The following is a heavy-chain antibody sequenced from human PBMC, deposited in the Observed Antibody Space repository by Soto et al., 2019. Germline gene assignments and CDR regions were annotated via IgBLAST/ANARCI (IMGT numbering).Heavy chain of an antibody. CDR3: ASSLYCSSTSCYPNDAFDI. D-gene: IGHD2-2*01. J-gene: IGHJ3*02. Sequence: ASVKVSCKASGCTFSSYTISCVRQAPGQGLEWMGRIIPILGIANYAQKFQGRVTITADKSTSTAYMELSSLRSEDTAVYYCASSLYCSSTSCYPNDAFDIWGQGTMVTVSS. V-gene: IGHV1-69*02. CDR1: GCTFSSYT. CDR2: IIPILGIA.